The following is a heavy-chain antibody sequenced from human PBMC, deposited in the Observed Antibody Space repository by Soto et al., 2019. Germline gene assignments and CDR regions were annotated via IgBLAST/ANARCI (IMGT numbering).Heavy chain of an antibody. CDR2: IYSSGST. CDR1: GGSISGYF. V-gene: IGHV4-59*01. D-gene: IGHD5-12*01. CDR3: ARSEKGMATILDY. Sequence: PSETLSLTCTVSGGSISGYFWNWIRQPPGKGLEWIGYIYSSGSTNYNPPLKSRVTISVDTSKNKFSLNLSSVTAADTAVYYCARSEKGMATILDYWGQGILVTVSS. J-gene: IGHJ4*02.